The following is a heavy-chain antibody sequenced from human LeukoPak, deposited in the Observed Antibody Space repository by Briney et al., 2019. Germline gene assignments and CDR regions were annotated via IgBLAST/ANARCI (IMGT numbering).Heavy chain of an antibody. V-gene: IGHV1-18*01. D-gene: IGHD1-26*01. CDR1: GYTFTSYG. CDR2: ISAYNGNT. J-gene: IGHJ6*03. Sequence: ASVKVSCKASGYTFTSYGISWVRQAPGQGLEWMGWISAYNGNTNYAQKLQSRVTMTTDTSTSTAYMELRSLRSDDTAVYYCARDLESPGELKYYYYMDVWGNGTTVTVSS. CDR3: ARDLESPGELKYYYYMDV.